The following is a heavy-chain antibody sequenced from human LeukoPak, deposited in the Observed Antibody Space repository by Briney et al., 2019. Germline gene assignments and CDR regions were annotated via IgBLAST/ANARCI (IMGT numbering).Heavy chain of an antibody. D-gene: IGHD2-8*01. CDR2: IYYSGST. CDR1: GGSMRSYY. J-gene: IGHJ3*02. V-gene: IGHV4-59*01. CDR3: ARAPNGFGAFDI. Sequence: SSETLSLTCTVPGGSMRSYYWVWIRQPPGKGLEWIGYIYYSGSTDCNPSLKSRVTISVDTSKNQFSLKMSSVTAADTAVYYCARAPNGFGAFDIWGPGTMVTVSS.